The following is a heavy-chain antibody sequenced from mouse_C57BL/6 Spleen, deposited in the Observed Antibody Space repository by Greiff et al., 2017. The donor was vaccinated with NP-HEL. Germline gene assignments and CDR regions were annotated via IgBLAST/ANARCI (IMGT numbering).Heavy chain of an antibody. J-gene: IGHJ2*01. V-gene: IGHV5-6*01. D-gene: IGHD2-3*01. CDR2: ISSGGSYT. CDR3: ARHHYDGYYDY. CDR1: GFTFSSYG. Sequence: EVQWVESGGDLVKPGGSLKLSCAASGFTFSSYGMSWVRQTPDKRLEWVATISSGGSYTYYPDSVKGRFTISRDNAKNTLYLQMSSLKSEDTAMYYCARHHYDGYYDYWGQGTTLTVSS.